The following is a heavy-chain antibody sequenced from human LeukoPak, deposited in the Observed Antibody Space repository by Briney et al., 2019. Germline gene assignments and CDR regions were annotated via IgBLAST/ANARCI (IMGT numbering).Heavy chain of an antibody. Sequence: GGSLRLSCATSGFTFSNAWMSWVRQAPGQGLEWVGRTKSISGGGTMDYAAPVKGRFTISRDDSKNTLYLQTNSLKIEDTAVYYCSRLWFGEYSWGQGTLVTVSS. J-gene: IGHJ4*02. V-gene: IGHV3-15*01. CDR3: SRLWFGEYS. CDR2: TKSISGGGTM. CDR1: GFTFSNAW. D-gene: IGHD3-10*01.